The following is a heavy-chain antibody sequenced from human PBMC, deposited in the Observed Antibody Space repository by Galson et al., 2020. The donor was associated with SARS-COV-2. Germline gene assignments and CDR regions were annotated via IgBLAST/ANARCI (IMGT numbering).Heavy chain of an antibody. CDR3: ARLYCTTTICYSGMDV. Sequence: SETLSLTCSVSGGSVSSYYWDWIRQPAGKGLEWIGRIHPGVNTSYKPSPKSRVTMSLDTSKHQFSLKLSSVTAADTAKYYCARLYCTTTICYSGMDVWGQGTTVTVSS. CDR1: GGSVSSYY. D-gene: IGHD2-2*02. J-gene: IGHJ6*02. V-gene: IGHV4-4*07. CDR2: IHPGVNT.